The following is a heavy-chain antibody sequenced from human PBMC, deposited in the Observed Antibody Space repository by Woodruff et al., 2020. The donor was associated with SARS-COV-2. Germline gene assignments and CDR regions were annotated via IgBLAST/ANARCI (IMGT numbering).Heavy chain of an antibody. D-gene: IGHD6-19*01. V-gene: IGHV3-23*01. Sequence: GSGGSTYYADSVKGRFTISRDNSKNTLYLQMNSLRAEDTAVYYCAKQTLIVVADNDAFDIWGQGTM. J-gene: IGHJ3*02. CDR2: GSGGST. CDR3: AKQTLIVVADNDAFDI.